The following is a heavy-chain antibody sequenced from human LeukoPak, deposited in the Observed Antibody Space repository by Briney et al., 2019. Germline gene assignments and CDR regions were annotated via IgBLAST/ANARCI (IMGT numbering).Heavy chain of an antibody. CDR2: ISYDGSDK. D-gene: IGHD2-15*01. J-gene: IGHJ4*02. V-gene: IGHV3-30*18. Sequence: PGRSLRLSCAASGFTFSSYGMHWVRQAPGKGLEWVAVISYDGSDKYYADSVKGRFTISRDNSKDTLYLQMNSLRAEDTAVYYCAKDWALYCSGGSCYPPFDYWGQGTLATVSS. CDR3: AKDWALYCSGGSCYPPFDY. CDR1: GFTFSSYG.